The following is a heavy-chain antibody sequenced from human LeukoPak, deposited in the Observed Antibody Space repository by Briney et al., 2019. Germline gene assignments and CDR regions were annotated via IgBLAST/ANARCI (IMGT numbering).Heavy chain of an antibody. CDR3: ARGLFVSSGWYYYYYGMDV. CDR1: GYTFTSYD. Sequence: ASVKVSCKASGYTFTSYDINWVRQATGQGLEWMGWMNPNSGNTGYAQKFQGRVTMTRNTSISTAYMELSSLRSEDTAVYYCARGLFVSSGWYYYYYGMDVWGQGTTVTVSS. J-gene: IGHJ6*02. D-gene: IGHD6-19*01. CDR2: MNPNSGNT. V-gene: IGHV1-8*01.